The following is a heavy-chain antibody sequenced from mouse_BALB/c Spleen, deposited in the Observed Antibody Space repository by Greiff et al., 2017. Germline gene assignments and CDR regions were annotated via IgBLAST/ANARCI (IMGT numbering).Heavy chain of an antibody. CDR3: ARRDYYGSSAFDY. D-gene: IGHD1-1*01. CDR2: INSNGGST. CDR1: GFTFTSYY. V-gene: IGHV5-6-2*01. Sequence: EVHLVESGAGLVKLGGSLKLSCAASGFTFTSYYMPWVRQTPEKRLEWVAAINSNGGSTYYPDTVKGRFTISRDNAKNTLYLQMSSLKSEDTALYYCARRDYYGSSAFDYWGQGTSLTVSS. J-gene: IGHJ2*02.